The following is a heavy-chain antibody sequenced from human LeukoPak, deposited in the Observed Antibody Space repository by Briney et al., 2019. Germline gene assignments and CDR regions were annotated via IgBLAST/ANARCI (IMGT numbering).Heavy chain of an antibody. V-gene: IGHV3-11*01. CDR2: ISSNGRTT. D-gene: IGHD2-2*01. CDR1: GFTFSNYY. J-gene: IGHJ4*02. Sequence: PGGSLRLSCVASGFTFSNYYLHWIRQAPGKGLEWVSYISSNGRTTYYADSVQGRFTISRDNANNSRYLQMNRLRAEDTAVYYCARESSRIAVIPAAKYWGQGALVTVSS. CDR3: ARESSRIAVIPAAKY.